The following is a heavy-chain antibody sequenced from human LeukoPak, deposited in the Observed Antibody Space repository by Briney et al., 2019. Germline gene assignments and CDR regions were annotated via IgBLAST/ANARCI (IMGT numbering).Heavy chain of an antibody. J-gene: IGHJ3*02. CDR2: IYTSGST. D-gene: IGHD3-22*01. CDR1: GGSISSGSYY. CDR3: ARGDYYDSSGYYSPSRGAFDI. V-gene: IGHV4-61*02. Sequence: SETLSLTCTVSGGSISSGSYYWSWIRQPAGKGLEWIGRIYTSGSTNYNPSLKSRVTISVDTSKNQFSLKLSSVTAADTAVYHRARGDYYDSSGYYSPSRGAFDIWGQGTMVTVSS.